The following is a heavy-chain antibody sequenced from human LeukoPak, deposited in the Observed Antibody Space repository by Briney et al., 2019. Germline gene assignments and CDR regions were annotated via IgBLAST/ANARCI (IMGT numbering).Heavy chain of an antibody. J-gene: IGHJ6*03. CDR2: IKQDGSEK. V-gene: IGHV3-7*01. Sequence: GESLKISCKGSGYSFTSYWMSWVRQAPGKGLEWVANIKQDGSEKYYVDSVKGRFTISRDNAKNSLYLQMNSLRAEDTAVYYCARVYYYYMDVWGKGTTVTVSS. CDR3: ARVYYYYMDV. CDR1: GYSFTSYW.